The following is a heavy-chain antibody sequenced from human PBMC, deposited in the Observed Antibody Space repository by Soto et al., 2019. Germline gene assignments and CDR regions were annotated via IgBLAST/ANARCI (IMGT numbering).Heavy chain of an antibody. CDR1: CGSLGGYY. D-gene: IGHD1-7*01. Sequence: PXETLSLPETVHCGSLGGYYWNWIRQSPGKALEWIGEVSHVDSTNYNPSLKCRATISLDTPKNQFSLKLTSMTAADTAVYYCARAYLTGTTPPYNWFDRWGQGTLVTVSS. V-gene: IGHV4-34*01. CDR2: VSHVDST. J-gene: IGHJ5*02. CDR3: ARAYLTGTTPPYNWFDR.